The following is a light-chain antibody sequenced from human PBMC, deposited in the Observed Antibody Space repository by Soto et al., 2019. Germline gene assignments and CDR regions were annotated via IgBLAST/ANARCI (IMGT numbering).Light chain of an antibody. J-gene: IGKJ1*01. CDR2: GAS. V-gene: IGKV3-15*01. CDR3: QQHNNWPPWT. Sequence: ETVMTQAPGTLSVSLGEGATLSCRASQSVGSRLAWYQQIPGQAPRVVIYGASTRATGVPARFSGSGSGTEFTLTISSLQSEDFAVYYCQQHNNWPPWTFGQGTKVEIK. CDR1: QSVGSR.